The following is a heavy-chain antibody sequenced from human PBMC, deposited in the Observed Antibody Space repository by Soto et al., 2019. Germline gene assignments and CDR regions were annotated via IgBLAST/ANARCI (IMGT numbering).Heavy chain of an antibody. V-gene: IGHV3-30*04. CDR3: ARDPRAGVPHCFVA. CDR1: EFTVSVYT. J-gene: IGHJ4*02. D-gene: IGHD3-10*01. Sequence: GGSLRLSCAASEFTVSVYTMHWVRQAPCKGLEWVAAVSNDGITQYYADSVKGRFTISRDNSKNSLYVEMRSLRTDDTAVYYCARDPRAGVPHCFVAWGAVTLVT. CDR2: VSNDGITQ.